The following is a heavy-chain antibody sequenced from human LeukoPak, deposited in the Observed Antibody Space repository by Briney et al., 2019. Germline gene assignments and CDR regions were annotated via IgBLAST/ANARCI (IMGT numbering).Heavy chain of an antibody. CDR2: INPNSGGT. V-gene: IGHV1-2*02. D-gene: IGHD6-19*01. Sequence: ASGKVSCKASGYTFTGYYMHWVRQAPGQGLEWMGWINPNSGGTNYAQKFQGRVTMTRDTSISTAYMELSRLRSDDMAVYYCARDRVGYSSGWFDYWGQGTLVTVSS. CDR1: GYTFTGYY. CDR3: ARDRVGYSSGWFDY. J-gene: IGHJ4*02.